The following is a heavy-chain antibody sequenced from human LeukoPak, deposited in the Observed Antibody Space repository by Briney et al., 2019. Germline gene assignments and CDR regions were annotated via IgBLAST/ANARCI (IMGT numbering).Heavy chain of an antibody. J-gene: IGHJ4*02. V-gene: IGHV3-23*01. CDR1: GFVFRSYA. Sequence: GGSLRLSCAASGFVFRSYAMSWVRQAPGKGLEWVSGISSSGGSTYHADSVRGRFTISRDNSKNTQYLQMNSLRVEDTAVYYCARGGTDILLEPPAIPFDYWGQGALVTVSS. D-gene: IGHD2-8*01. CDR2: ISSSGGST. CDR3: ARGGTDILLEPPAIPFDY.